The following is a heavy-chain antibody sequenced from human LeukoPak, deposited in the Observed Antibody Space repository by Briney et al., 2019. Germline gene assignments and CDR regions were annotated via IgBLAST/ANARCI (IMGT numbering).Heavy chain of an antibody. CDR3: AREGDYGDYRVYYYGMDV. J-gene: IGHJ6*02. CDR2: ISAYNGNT. D-gene: IGHD4-17*01. Sequence: ASVKVSCKVSGYTFTSYGISWVRQAPGQGLEWMGWISAYNGNTNYAQKLQGRVTMTTDTSTSTAYMELRSLRSDDTAVYYCAREGDYGDYRVYYYGMDVWGQGTTVTVSS. V-gene: IGHV1-18*01. CDR1: GYTFTSYG.